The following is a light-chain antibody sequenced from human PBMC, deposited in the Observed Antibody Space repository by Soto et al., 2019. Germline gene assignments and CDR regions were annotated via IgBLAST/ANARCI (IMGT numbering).Light chain of an antibody. V-gene: IGLV1-40*01. CDR3: QSYDSSLSAHYV. CDR1: SSNIGATYD. CDR2: GNS. J-gene: IGLJ1*01. Sequence: QAVLTQPPSVSGAPGQRVTISCTGSSSNIGATYDVQWYQQLPGTAPKLLIYGNSNRPSGVPDRFSGSKSGTSASLAITGLQADYVADYYCQSYDSSLSAHYVFGPGTKLTVL.